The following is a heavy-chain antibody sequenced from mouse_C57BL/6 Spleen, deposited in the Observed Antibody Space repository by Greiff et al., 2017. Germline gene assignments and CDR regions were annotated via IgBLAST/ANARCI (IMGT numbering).Heavy chain of an antibody. D-gene: IGHD3-3*01. V-gene: IGHV1-82*01. CDR1: GYAFSSSW. CDR3: ARGLANFDY. Sequence: QVQLKESGPELVKPGASVKISCKASGYAFSSSWMNWVKQRPGKGLEWIGRMYPGDGDTNYNGKFKGKATLTADKSSSTAYMQLSSLTSEDSAVYFCARGLANFDYWGQGTTLTVSS. J-gene: IGHJ2*01. CDR2: MYPGDGDT.